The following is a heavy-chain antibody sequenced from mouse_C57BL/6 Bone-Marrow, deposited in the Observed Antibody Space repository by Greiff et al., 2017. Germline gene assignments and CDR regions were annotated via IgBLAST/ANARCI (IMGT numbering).Heavy chain of an antibody. CDR2: ISGGGGNT. Sequence: DVKLVESGGGLAKPGGSLKLSCAASGFTFSSYTMSWVRQTPEKRLEWVATISGGGGNTYYPDSVKGRFTISRDNANNTLYLQMSSLRSEEAALYYCTRHEDYSWFAYWGQGNLVTVSA. CDR3: TRHEDYSWFAY. V-gene: IGHV5-9*01. CDR1: GFTFSSYT. D-gene: IGHD1-1*02. J-gene: IGHJ3*01.